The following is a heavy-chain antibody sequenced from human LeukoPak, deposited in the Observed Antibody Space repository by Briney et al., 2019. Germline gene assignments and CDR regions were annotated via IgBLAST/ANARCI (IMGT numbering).Heavy chain of an antibody. CDR1: GYTFTGYY. V-gene: IGHV1-2*02. D-gene: IGHD5-12*01. CDR3: ARVLSRALRSVFDY. J-gene: IGHJ4*02. CDR2: INPNSGGT. Sequence: ASVKVSCKASGYTFTGYYMHWVRQAPGQGLEWMGWINPNSGGTNYAQKFQGRATMTRDTSISTAYMELSRLRSDDTAVYYCARVLSRALRSVFDYWGQGTLVTVSS.